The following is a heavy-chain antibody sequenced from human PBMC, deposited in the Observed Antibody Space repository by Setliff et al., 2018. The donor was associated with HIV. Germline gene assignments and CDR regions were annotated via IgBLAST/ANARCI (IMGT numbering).Heavy chain of an antibody. Sequence: EASVKVSCKASGGTFSSFAISWVRQAPGQGLEWMGGIIPILGIANYAQKFQDRVTITADKSTDTAYMELSSLRSEDTAVYYCARAQYQLLEPPTYNWFDPWGQGTLVTVSS. V-gene: IGHV1-69*10. CDR2: IIPILGIA. J-gene: IGHJ5*02. CDR3: ARAQYQLLEPPTYNWFDP. CDR1: GGTFSSFA. D-gene: IGHD2-2*01.